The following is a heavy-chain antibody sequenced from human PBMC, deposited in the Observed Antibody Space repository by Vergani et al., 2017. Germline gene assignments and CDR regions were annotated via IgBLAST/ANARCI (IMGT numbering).Heavy chain of an antibody. Sequence: EVQLVESGGGLVQPGGSLRLSCAASGFTFSSYWMHWVRQAPGKGLEWVSAISGSGGSTYYADSVKGRFTISRDNAKNSLYLQMNSLRAEDTAVYYCARVRGSYLYYYYYYMDVWGKGTTVTVSS. CDR2: ISGSGGST. J-gene: IGHJ6*03. V-gene: IGHV3-48*04. CDR3: ARVRGSYLYYYYYYMDV. CDR1: GFTFSSYW. D-gene: IGHD1-26*01.